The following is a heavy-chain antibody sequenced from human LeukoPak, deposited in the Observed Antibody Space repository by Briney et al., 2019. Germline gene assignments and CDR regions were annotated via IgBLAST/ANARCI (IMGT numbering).Heavy chain of an antibody. V-gene: IGHV3-23*01. D-gene: IGHD2-15*01. J-gene: IGHJ4*02. Sequence: GGSLRLSCAASGFTFSTHAMSWVRQAPGKGLEWVSSITGSYESIYYADSVKGRFTISRDNSKNTLYLQMNSLRAEDTAVYYCAKDRVPRRYCSGGSCYVGAVDYWGQGTLVTVSP. CDR1: GFTFSTHA. CDR2: ITGSYESI. CDR3: AKDRVPRRYCSGGSCYVGAVDY.